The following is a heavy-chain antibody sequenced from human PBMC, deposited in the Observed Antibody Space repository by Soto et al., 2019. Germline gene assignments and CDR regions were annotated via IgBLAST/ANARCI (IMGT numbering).Heavy chain of an antibody. CDR1: GYSISSGYY. CDR2: IYHSGST. V-gene: IGHV4-38-2*02. CDR3: ARDPYSSPYYDFWSGYRLHGMDV. Sequence: SETLSLTCAVSGYSISSGYYWGWIRQPPGKGLEWIGSIYHSGSTYYNPSLKSRVTISVDTSKNQFSLKLSSVTAADTAVYYCARDPYSSPYYDFWSGYRLHGMDVWGQGTTVTVSS. J-gene: IGHJ6*02. D-gene: IGHD3-3*01.